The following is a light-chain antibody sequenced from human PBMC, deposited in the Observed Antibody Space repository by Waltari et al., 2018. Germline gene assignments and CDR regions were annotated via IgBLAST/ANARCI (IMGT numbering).Light chain of an antibody. J-gene: IGKJ1*01. CDR2: ASC. V-gene: IGKV1-9*01. CDR3: QQLNSYQLT. Sequence: TCQDRQGISNYLAWYQQNPGKAPTLLIYASCTLQSGVASRFSCSGSGTDFTLYFCCLQPADFASYYCQQLNSYQLTLRKGTKVEIK. CDR1: QGISNY.